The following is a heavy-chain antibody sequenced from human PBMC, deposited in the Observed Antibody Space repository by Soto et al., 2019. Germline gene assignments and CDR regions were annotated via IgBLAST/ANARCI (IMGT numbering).Heavy chain of an antibody. J-gene: IGHJ1*01. CDR2: IYYSGST. CDR1: GGSISSYY. V-gene: IGHV4-30-4*01. Sequence: SETLSLTCTVSGGSISSYYWSWIRQPPGKGLEWIGYIYYSGSTYYNPSLKSRVTISVDTSKSQFSLKLSSVTAADTAVYYCARARLGSYYYDSSGYYPAEYFQHWGQGTLVTVSS. D-gene: IGHD3-22*01. CDR3: ARARLGSYYYDSSGYYPAEYFQH.